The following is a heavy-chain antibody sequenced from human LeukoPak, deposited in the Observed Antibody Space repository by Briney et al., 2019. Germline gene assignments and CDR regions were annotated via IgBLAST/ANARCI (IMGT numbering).Heavy chain of an antibody. CDR3: ARVGYYDSSGYPAYDAFDI. CDR2: ISSSSSYI. D-gene: IGHD3-22*01. CDR1: GFTFSSYS. Sequence: PGGYLRRSCAASGFTFSSYSMNWVRQAPGKGLEWVSSISSSSSYIYYADSVKGRFTISRDNAKNSLYLQMNSLRAEDTAVYYCARVGYYDSSGYPAYDAFDIWGQGTMVTVSS. V-gene: IGHV3-21*01. J-gene: IGHJ3*02.